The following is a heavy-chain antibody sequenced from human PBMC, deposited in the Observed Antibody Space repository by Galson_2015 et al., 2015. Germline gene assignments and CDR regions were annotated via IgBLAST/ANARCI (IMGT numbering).Heavy chain of an antibody. D-gene: IGHD3-3*01. Sequence: SLRLSCAASGFTFSRYWMHWVRQAPGKGLVWVSRINSDGSSTNYADSVKGRFTISRDNAKNTLYLQMNSLRAEDTAVYYCGRDLLTYNDLLPSGPDYWGQGTLVTVPS. V-gene: IGHV3-74*01. CDR1: GFTFSRYW. J-gene: IGHJ4*02. CDR3: GRDLLTYNDLLPSGPDY. CDR2: INSDGSST.